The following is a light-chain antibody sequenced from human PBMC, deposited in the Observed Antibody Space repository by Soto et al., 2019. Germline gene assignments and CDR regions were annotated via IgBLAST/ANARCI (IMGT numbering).Light chain of an antibody. V-gene: IGLV4-69*01. Sequence: QSVLTQSPSASASLGASVKLTCTLSSGHSSYAIAWHQQQPEKGPRYLMKLNSDGSHSKGDGIPDRFSGSSSGAERYLTISSLQSEDEADYYCQIWGTVVFGGGTKLTVL. CDR1: SGHSSYA. CDR2: LNSDGSH. J-gene: IGLJ2*01. CDR3: QIWGTVV.